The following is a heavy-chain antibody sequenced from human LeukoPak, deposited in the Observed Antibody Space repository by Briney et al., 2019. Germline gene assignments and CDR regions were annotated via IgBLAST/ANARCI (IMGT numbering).Heavy chain of an antibody. CDR1: GYTFTSYG. CDR2: ISAYKGNT. J-gene: IGHJ3*02. CDR3: ARDGRGGIWRDIVVVVAATSAFDI. V-gene: IGHV1-18*01. D-gene: IGHD2-15*01. Sequence: GASVKVSCKASGYTFTSYGISWVRQAPGQGLEWMGWISAYKGNTNYAQKLQGRVTMTTDTSTSTAYMELRSLRSDDTAVYYCARDGRGGIWRDIVVVVAATSAFDIWGPGTMVTVSS.